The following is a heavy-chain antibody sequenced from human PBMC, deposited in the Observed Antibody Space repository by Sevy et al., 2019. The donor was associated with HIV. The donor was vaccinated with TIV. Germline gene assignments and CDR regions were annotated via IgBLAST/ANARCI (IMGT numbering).Heavy chain of an antibody. CDR2: LSFGCGEI. Sequence: GGSLRLSXAASGFTXXXYXMSWVRQPPGKGLEWVSTLSFGCGEINYADSVKGRFTISRDNSKSSVYLQMNNLRPEDTAVYYXAXXGXXXXXXXWGXXTLVTVSS. CDR1: GFTXXXYX. CDR3: AXXGXXXXXXX. J-gene: IGHJ4*01. V-gene: IGHV3-23*01.